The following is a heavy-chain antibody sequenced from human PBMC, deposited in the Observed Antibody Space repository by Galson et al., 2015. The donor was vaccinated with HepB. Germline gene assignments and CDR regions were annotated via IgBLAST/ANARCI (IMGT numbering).Heavy chain of an antibody. CDR3: ATTTTVTTGGRYYGMDV. CDR2: ISAYNGNT. CDR1: GYTFTSYG. J-gene: IGHJ6*02. D-gene: IGHD4-17*01. Sequence: SVKVSCKASGYTFTSYGISWVRQAPGQGLEWMGWISAYNGNTNYAQKLQGRVTMTTDTSTSTAYMELRSLRSDDTAVYYCATTTTVTTGGRYYGMDVWGQGTTVTVSS. V-gene: IGHV1-18*04.